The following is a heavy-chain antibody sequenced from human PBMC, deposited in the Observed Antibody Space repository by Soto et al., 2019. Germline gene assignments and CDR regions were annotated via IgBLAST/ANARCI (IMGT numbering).Heavy chain of an antibody. V-gene: IGHV4-59*02. CDR2: MHYTGFS. CDR3: ARGPSVYYGSGAHYYYYYMDV. D-gene: IGHD3-10*01. CDR1: GDSVTSHY. Sequence: SETLSLTCSFSGDSVTSHYLTWIRQSPEKGLEWIGYMHYTGFSHYNPSLKSRVTISVDRSKNQFTLKLSSVTAADTAVYYCARGPSVYYGSGAHYYYYYMDVWGKGTTVTVSS. J-gene: IGHJ6*03.